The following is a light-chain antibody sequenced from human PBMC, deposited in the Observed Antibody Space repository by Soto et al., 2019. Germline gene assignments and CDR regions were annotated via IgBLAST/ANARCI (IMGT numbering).Light chain of an antibody. CDR1: HSVNSN. Sequence: MMMTQSPATLSVSPGERATLSCRTSHSVNSNVAWYQQKPGQARRLLLSGASTRATGIAARFSGSGFGTEFTLTISSLQSEDFAVYYCQQYKNWPLFGQGTRLEIK. CDR2: GAS. J-gene: IGKJ5*01. V-gene: IGKV3D-15*01. CDR3: QQYKNWPL.